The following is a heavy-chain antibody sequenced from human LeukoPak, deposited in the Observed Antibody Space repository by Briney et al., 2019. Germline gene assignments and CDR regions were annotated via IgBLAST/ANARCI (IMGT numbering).Heavy chain of an antibody. J-gene: IGHJ4*02. CDR2: IFYSGST. Sequence: SETLSLTCAVSGGSINTYYWSWIRQPPGKGLEWIGNIFYSGSTNYNPSLKSRVTISVDTSKNQFSLKLTSVTAADTAVYYCARGLLGIDYWGQGTLVTVSS. CDR3: ARGLLGIDY. CDR1: GGSINTYY. D-gene: IGHD2/OR15-2a*01. V-gene: IGHV4-59*08.